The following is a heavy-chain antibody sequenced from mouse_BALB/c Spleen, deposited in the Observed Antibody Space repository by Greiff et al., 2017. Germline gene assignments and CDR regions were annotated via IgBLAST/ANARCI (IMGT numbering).Heavy chain of an antibody. J-gene: IGHJ4*01. CDR3: TIYYRYYYAMDY. CDR2: INPSNGGT. CDR1: GYTFTSYY. V-gene: IGHV1S81*02. Sequence: QVQLQQSGAELVKPGASVKLSCKASGYTFTSYYMYWVKQRPGQGLEWIGEINPSNGGTNFNEKFKSKATLTVDKSSSTAYMQLSSLTSEDSAVYYCTIYYRYYYAMDYWGQGTSVTVSS. D-gene: IGHD2-14*01.